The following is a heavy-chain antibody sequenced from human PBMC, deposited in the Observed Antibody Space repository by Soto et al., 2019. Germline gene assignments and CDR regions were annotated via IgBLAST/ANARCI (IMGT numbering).Heavy chain of an antibody. D-gene: IGHD6-13*01. J-gene: IGHJ4*02. CDR2: IYYSGST. CDR1: GGSLSSYY. CDR3: ARLRSSSWFNYFDY. Sequence: SETLSLTCTVSGGSLSSYYWSWIRQPPGKGLEWIGYIYYSGSTYYNPSLKSRVTISVDSSKNQFSLKLSSVTAADTAVYYCARLRSSSWFNYFDYWGQGTRVTVSS. V-gene: IGHV4-59*08.